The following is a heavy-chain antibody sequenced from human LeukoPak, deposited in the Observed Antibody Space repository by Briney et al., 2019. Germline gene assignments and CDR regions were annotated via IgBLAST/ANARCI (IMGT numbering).Heavy chain of an antibody. D-gene: IGHD6-13*01. J-gene: IGHJ6*03. CDR3: ARGGLIAAAGPHYYYYMDV. CDR1: GGSFSGYY. Sequence: SETLSLTCAVYGGSFSGYYWSWIRQPPGKGLEWIGEINHSGSTNYNPSLKSRVTISVDTSKNPFSLKLSSLTAADTAVYYCARGGLIAAAGPHYYYYMDVWGKGTTVTVSS. CDR2: INHSGST. V-gene: IGHV4-34*01.